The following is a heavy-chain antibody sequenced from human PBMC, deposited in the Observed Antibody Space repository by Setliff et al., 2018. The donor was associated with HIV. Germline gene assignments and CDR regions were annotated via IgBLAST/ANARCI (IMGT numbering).Heavy chain of an antibody. Sequence: PGGSLRLSCAVSGFTFSNYALSWVRQAPGKGLEWVSYIGSTSSSIYYADSVKGRFTISRDNAKNTLHLRMNSLRAEDTAIYYCVKGLFLLDIWGQGAMVTVS. J-gene: IGHJ3*02. CDR2: IGSTSSSI. CDR1: GFTFSNYA. V-gene: IGHV3-48*04. CDR3: VKGLFLLDI.